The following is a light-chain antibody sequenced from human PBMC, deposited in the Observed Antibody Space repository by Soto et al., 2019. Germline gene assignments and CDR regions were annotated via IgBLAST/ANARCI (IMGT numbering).Light chain of an antibody. CDR2: EVT. J-gene: IGLJ2*01. CDR3: SAYAGNNSPVI. V-gene: IGLV2-8*01. CDR1: SSDVGGHNF. Sequence: QSVLTQPPSASGSPGQSVTISCTGTSSDVGGHNFVSWYQQHPGKAPKFLIYEVTKRPSGVPDRFSGSKSGITASLTVSGLEADDDDYYYCSAYAGNNSPVIFGGGTKVTVL.